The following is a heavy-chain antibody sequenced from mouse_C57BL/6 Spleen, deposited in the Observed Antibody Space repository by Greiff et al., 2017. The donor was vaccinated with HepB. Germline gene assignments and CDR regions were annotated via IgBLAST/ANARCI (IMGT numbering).Heavy chain of an antibody. Sequence: VKLQESGAELVKPGASVKMSCKASGYTFTSYWITWVKQRPGQGLEWIGDIYPGSGSTNYNEKFKSKATLTVDTSSSTAYMQLSSLTSEDSAVYYCARGGLRRDWYFDVWGTGTTVTVSS. V-gene: IGHV1-55*01. CDR3: ARGGLRRDWYFDV. J-gene: IGHJ1*03. CDR1: GYTFTSYW. CDR2: IYPGSGST. D-gene: IGHD2-4*01.